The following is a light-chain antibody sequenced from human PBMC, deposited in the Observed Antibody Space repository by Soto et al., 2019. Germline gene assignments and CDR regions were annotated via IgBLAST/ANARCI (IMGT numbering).Light chain of an antibody. J-gene: IGKJ4*01. CDR1: QSVRSN. CDR2: GAS. Sequence: EVELTQSPDILSVSPGETATLSCRASQSVRSNLAWYQQKPGQAPRLLIYGASTRATGIPARFSGSGSGRDFTLTISSLQSEDFGLYYCQQYNIWPPLTFGGGTKVEIK. CDR3: QQYNIWPPLT. V-gene: IGKV3-15*01.